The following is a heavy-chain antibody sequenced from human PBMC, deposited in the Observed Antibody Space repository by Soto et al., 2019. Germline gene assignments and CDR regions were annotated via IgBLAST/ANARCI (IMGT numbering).Heavy chain of an antibody. D-gene: IGHD6-25*01. CDR1: GVSIRDYY. CDR3: AKKSAAFWLDP. V-gene: IGHV4-59*01. Sequence: SETLSLTCTVSGVSIRDYYWIWIRQAPGKGLDWIGYIHSSGYTNYNPSLKSRVVMSIDTSKNLFSLKLSSVTAADTAVYYCAKKSAAFWLDPWGQGTXVTVSS. J-gene: IGHJ5*02. CDR2: IHSSGYT.